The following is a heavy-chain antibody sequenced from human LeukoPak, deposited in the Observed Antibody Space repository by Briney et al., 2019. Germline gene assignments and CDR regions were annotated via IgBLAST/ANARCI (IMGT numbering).Heavy chain of an antibody. V-gene: IGHV3-30*18. CDR1: GFTFSNPW. Sequence: PGGPLRLSCAPSGFTFSNPWMSWVRQAPGKGLEWVALISYDGSNKYYADPVKGRFTSSRDKAKNILDVEMNSRRAEDTALYCFAKLSGGVGYYYYYMDVWGKGTTVTVCS. D-gene: IGHD1-1*01. CDR3: AKLSGGVGYYYYYMDV. J-gene: IGHJ6*03. CDR2: ISYDGSNK.